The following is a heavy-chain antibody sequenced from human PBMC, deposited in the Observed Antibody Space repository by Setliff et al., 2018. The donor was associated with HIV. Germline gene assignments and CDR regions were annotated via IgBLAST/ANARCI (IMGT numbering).Heavy chain of an antibody. Sequence: SETLSLTCTVSGGSISSYYWSWIRQPPGKGLEWIGNIHSSGSTNYNPSLKSRVTISVDTSKNQFSLKLSSVTAADTAVYYCARTTYSGSYFNDSWGQGTLVTVSS. V-gene: IGHV4-4*09. D-gene: IGHD1-26*01. CDR2: IHSSGST. CDR1: GGSISSYY. CDR3: ARTTYSGSYFNDS. J-gene: IGHJ5*01.